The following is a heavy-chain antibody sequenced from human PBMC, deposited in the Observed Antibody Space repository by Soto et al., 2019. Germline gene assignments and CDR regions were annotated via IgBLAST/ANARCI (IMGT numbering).Heavy chain of an antibody. J-gene: IGHJ4*02. D-gene: IGHD3-22*01. CDR3: ARAPMVLTPSYFDS. CDR1: NGSINLFC. CDR2: ISSSGNT. V-gene: IGHV4-59*01. Sequence: NPSETLSLTCTVCNGSINLFCWSRIRQPPGKGLEWIGYISSSGNTNYNPSLKSRVSISVDTSKNQFSLNLTSVTAADTAVYYCARAPMVLTPSYFDSWGQGTPVTVS.